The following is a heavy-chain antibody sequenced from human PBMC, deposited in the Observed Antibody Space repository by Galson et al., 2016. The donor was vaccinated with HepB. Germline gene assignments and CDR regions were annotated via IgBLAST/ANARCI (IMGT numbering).Heavy chain of an antibody. V-gene: IGHV5-51*01. CDR2: IYPGDSDT. CDR3: ARHEGDPSFWYFNL. D-gene: IGHD3-10*01. J-gene: IGHJ2*01. CDR1: GYRFTNYW. Sequence: SLRLSCKGSGYRFTNYWIGWVRQMPGKGLEWMGIIYPGDSDTRYGPSFQGQVTISADKSISTAYLQWRSLKASDTAMYYCARHEGDPSFWYFNLWGRGTLVTVSS.